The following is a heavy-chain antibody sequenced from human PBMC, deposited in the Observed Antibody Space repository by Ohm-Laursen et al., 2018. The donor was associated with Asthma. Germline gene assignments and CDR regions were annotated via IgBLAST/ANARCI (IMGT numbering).Heavy chain of an antibody. V-gene: IGHV3-30-3*01. CDR2: ISYDGSSQ. J-gene: IGHJ4*02. Sequence: SSLRLSCAASGFTFSSFSMHWVRQAPGKGLEWVAVISYDGSSQHYADSAKGRFTISRDNAKNSLYLQMNSLRAEDTAVYYCARDGLYCSSTNCFFDYWGQGTLVTVSS. CDR3: ARDGLYCSSTNCFFDY. D-gene: IGHD2-2*01. CDR1: GFTFSSFS.